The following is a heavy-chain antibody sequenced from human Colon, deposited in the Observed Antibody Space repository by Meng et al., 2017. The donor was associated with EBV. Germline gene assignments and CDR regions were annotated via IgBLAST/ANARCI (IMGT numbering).Heavy chain of an antibody. Sequence: QLQLRESARGLVEPWGTPSLPFVVSGVSLSSRNWWSGVRQPPGKGLEWIGEIYHSGSTNYNPSLKSRVTISVDESKNQFSLRLSSVTAADTAVYYCARVGAYCGGDCYHPRWGQGTLVTVSS. D-gene: IGHD2-21*02. V-gene: IGHV4-4*02. J-gene: IGHJ4*02. CDR2: IYHSGST. CDR3: ARVGAYCGGDCYHPR. CDR1: GVSLSSRNW.